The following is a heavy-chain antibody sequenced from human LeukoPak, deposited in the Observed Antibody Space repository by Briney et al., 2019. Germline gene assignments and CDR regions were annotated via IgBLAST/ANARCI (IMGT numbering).Heavy chain of an antibody. CDR2: INHSGST. V-gene: IGHV4-34*01. J-gene: IGHJ3*01. CDR1: GGSFSGYY. CDR3: ARGYRSRFRPPYC. Sequence: SETLSLTCAVYGGSFSGYYWSWIRQPPGKGLEWIGEINHSGSTNYNPSLKSRVTISVETSKNQFSLKLSSVTAADTAVYYCARGYRSRFRPPYCWGQGTMVTVSS. D-gene: IGHD1-14*01.